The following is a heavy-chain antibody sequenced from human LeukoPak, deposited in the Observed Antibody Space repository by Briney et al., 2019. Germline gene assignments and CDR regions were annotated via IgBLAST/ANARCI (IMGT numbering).Heavy chain of an antibody. J-gene: IGHJ4*02. V-gene: IGHV3-21*01. CDR3: ARDSDYGSGSFDY. CDR2: IGGYSSYI. D-gene: IGHD3-10*01. CDR1: GFTFSSYS. Sequence: GGSLRLSCAASGFTFSSYSMNWVRQAPGKGLEWVSSIGGYSSYIYYADSVKGRFTISRDNAKNSLYLQMNSLRAEDTAVYYCARDSDYGSGSFDYWGQGTLVTVSS.